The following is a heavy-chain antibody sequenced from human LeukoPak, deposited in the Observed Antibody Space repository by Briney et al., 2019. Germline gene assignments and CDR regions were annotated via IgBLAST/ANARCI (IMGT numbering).Heavy chain of an antibody. CDR3: AREGPYYYDSSGYYPFDY. J-gene: IGHJ4*02. Sequence: GGSLRLSCAASGFTFSSYSMNWVRQAPGKGLEWVSSISSSSSYIYCADSVKGRFTISRDNAKNSLYLQMNSLRAEDTAVYYCAREGPYYYDSSGYYPFDYWGQGTLVTVSS. CDR1: GFTFSSYS. D-gene: IGHD3-22*01. V-gene: IGHV3-21*01. CDR2: ISSSSSYI.